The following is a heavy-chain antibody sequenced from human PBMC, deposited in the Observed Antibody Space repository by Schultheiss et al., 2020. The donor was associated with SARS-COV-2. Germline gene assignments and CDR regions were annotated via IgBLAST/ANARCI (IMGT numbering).Heavy chain of an antibody. CDR1: GYSFTSYW. CDR3: ARFTGSAAIFGVVLRYGMDV. D-gene: IGHD3-3*01. Sequence: GESLKISCKGSGYSFTSYWISWVRQMPGKGLEWMGRIDPSDSYTNYSPSFQGHVTISADKSISTAYLQWSSLKASDTAMYYCARFTGSAAIFGVVLRYGMDVWGQGTTVTVSS. V-gene: IGHV5-10-1*01. CDR2: IDPSDSYT. J-gene: IGHJ6*02.